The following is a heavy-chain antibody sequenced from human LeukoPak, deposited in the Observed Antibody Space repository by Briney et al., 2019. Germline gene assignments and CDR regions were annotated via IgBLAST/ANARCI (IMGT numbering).Heavy chain of an antibody. CDR2: MSYSGTT. CDR1: GGSISSGGFY. Sequence: KASETLSLTCTVSGGSISSGGFYWNWIRQHPVKGREWIGFMSYSGTTNYNPSLKSRVTMSVDTTQNQFSLRLSSVTAADTAMYYCARKNDYGASYYIDVWGRGTTVTVSS. V-gene: IGHV4-31*03. J-gene: IGHJ6*03. CDR3: ARKNDYGASYYIDV. D-gene: IGHD4-17*01.